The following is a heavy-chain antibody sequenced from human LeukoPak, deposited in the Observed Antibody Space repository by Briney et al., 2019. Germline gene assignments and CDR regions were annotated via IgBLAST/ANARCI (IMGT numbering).Heavy chain of an antibody. D-gene: IGHD2-2*02. CDR3: AKDRDIVVVPAAIRPAFDI. Sequence: TGGSLRLSCAASGFTFSSYAMSWVRQAPGKGLEWVSAISGSGGSTYYADSVKGRFTISRDNSKNTLYLHMNSLRAEDTAVYYCAKDRDIVVVPAAIRPAFDIWGQGTMVTVSS. CDR2: ISGSGGST. J-gene: IGHJ3*02. CDR1: GFTFSSYA. V-gene: IGHV3-23*01.